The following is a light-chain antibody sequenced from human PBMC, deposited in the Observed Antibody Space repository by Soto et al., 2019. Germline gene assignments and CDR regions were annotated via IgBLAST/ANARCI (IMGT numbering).Light chain of an antibody. CDR2: DVT. CDR3: SSYTSSTDYV. V-gene: IGLV2-8*01. CDR1: SSDIGGYNS. J-gene: IGLJ1*01. Sequence: QSALTQSPSASGSPGQSVTISCTGTSSDIGGYNSVSWYQQHPGKAPKVMIYDVTKRPSGVPDRFSGSKSGNTASLTVSALQAEDEADYYCSSYTSSTDYVFGTGTKLTVL.